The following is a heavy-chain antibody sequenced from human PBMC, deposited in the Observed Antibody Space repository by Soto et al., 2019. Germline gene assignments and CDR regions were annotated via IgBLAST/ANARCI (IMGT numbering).Heavy chain of an antibody. V-gene: IGHV3-23*01. D-gene: IGHD6-25*01. Sequence: LERVSAISGSGVSTYYADSVKGRFTISRDNSKNTLYLQMNSLRAEDTAVYYCAKVARRGADDASAIWAKRQCSPSPQ. J-gene: IGHJ3*02. CDR3: AKVARRGADDASAI. CDR2: ISGSGVST.